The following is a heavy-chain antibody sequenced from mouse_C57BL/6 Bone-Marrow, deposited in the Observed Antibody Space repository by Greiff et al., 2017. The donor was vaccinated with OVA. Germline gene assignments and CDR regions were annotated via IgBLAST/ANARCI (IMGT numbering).Heavy chain of an antibody. CDR1: GFTFSSYA. J-gene: IGHJ3*01. Sequence: DVMLVESGGGLVKPGGSLKLSCAASGFTFSSYAMSWVRQTPEKMLEWVSTISDGGSYTYYPDNVKGRFTISRDNAKNKLYMRMSHLKTEDTDMYYCARDPESYWGQGTLVTVSA. CDR2: ISDGGSYT. V-gene: IGHV5-4*01. CDR3: ARDPESY.